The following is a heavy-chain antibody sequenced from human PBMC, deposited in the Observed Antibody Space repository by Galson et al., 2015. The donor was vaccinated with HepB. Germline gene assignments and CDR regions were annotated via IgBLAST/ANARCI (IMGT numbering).Heavy chain of an antibody. CDR2: INSDGSST. D-gene: IGHD3-3*01. CDR1: GFTFSSYW. CDR3: ARGGGYDFWSGPKNDTFDI. J-gene: IGHJ3*02. V-gene: IGHV3-74*01. Sequence: SLRLSCAASGFTFSSYWMHWVRQAPGKRLVWVSRINSDGSSTSYADSVKGRFTISRDNAKNTLYLQMNSLRAEDTAVYYCARGGGYDFWSGPKNDTFDIWGQGTMVTVSS.